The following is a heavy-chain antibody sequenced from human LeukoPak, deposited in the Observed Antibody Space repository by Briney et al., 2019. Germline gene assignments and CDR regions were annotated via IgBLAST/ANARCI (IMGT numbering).Heavy chain of an antibody. D-gene: IGHD4-17*01. Sequence: PGGSLRLSCAASGFTFSSYGMHWVRQAPGKGLEWVAFIRYDGSNKYYADSVKGRFTISRDNSKNTLYLQMNSLRAEDTAVYYCAKDRDYGDPYYFDYWGQGTLVTVSS. V-gene: IGHV3-30*02. CDR2: IRYDGSNK. J-gene: IGHJ4*02. CDR3: AKDRDYGDPYYFDY. CDR1: GFTFSSYG.